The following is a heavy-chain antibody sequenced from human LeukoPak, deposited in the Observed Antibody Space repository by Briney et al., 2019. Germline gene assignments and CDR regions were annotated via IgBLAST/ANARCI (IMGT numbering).Heavy chain of an antibody. CDR2: FDPEDGET. CDR3: ATDRRFSSGWAY. CDR1: GYTLTELS. Sequence: GASVKVSCKVSGYTLTELSMRWVRQAPGKGLEWMGGFDPEDGETIYAQKFQGRVTMTEDTSTDTAYMELSSLRSEDTAVYYCATDRRFSSGWAYWGQGTLVTVSS. V-gene: IGHV1-24*01. D-gene: IGHD6-19*01. J-gene: IGHJ4*02.